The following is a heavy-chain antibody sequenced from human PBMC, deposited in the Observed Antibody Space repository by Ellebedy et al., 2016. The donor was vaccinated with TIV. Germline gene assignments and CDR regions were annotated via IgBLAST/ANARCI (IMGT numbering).Heavy chain of an antibody. Sequence: GESLKISCAASGFTFSSYFMSWVRQAPGKGLEWVANIKQDGSDKYYVDSVKGRFTISRDNAKNSLYLQMNSLRAEDTAVYYCAREGPDYYWGQGTLVTVSS. CDR3: AREGPDYY. V-gene: IGHV3-7*03. CDR2: IKQDGSDK. D-gene: IGHD1-14*01. J-gene: IGHJ4*02. CDR1: GFTFSSYF.